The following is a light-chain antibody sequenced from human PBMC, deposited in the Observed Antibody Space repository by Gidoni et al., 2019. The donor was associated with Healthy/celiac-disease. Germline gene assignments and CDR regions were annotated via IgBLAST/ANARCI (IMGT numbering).Light chain of an antibody. CDR3: QSYDSSLSGSYV. Sequence: QSVLTQPPSVSGAPGQRVTIACPGSSSNIGACYDVHWYQQLPGTAPKLLIYGHSNRPSGVPDRFSGSKSGTSASLAITGLQAEDEADYYCQSYDSSLSGSYVFGTGTKVTVL. V-gene: IGLV1-40*01. CDR1: SSNIGACYD. CDR2: GHS. J-gene: IGLJ1*01.